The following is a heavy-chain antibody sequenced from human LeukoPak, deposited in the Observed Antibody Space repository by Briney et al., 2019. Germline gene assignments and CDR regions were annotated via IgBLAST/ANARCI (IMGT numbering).Heavy chain of an antibody. J-gene: IGHJ5*02. CDR3: ARDPRNVGLAP. D-gene: IGHD2-15*01. V-gene: IGHV3-23*01. CDR1: GFTFSSYA. Sequence: GGSLRLSCAASGFTFSSYAMNWVRQAPGKGLEWVSAISGSGDSTYYTDSVKGRFTISRDNSKNTLYLQMNSLRVEDTAVYYCARDPRNVGLAPWGQGTLVTVSS. CDR2: ISGSGDST.